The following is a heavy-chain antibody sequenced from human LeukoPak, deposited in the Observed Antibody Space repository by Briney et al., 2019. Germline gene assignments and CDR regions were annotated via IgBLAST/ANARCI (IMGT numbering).Heavy chain of an antibody. D-gene: IGHD2/OR15-2a*01. J-gene: IGHJ3*02. CDR2: IRYDGSNK. V-gene: IGHV3-30*02. CDR3: ATLPPQYFPGAFDI. Sequence: PGGSLRLSCAASGFTFSSYGMHWVRQAPGKGLEWVAFIRYDGSNKYYADSVKGRLTISRDNSKNTLYLQMNSLRAEDTVVYYCATLPPQYFPGAFDIWGQGTMVTVSS. CDR1: GFTFSSYG.